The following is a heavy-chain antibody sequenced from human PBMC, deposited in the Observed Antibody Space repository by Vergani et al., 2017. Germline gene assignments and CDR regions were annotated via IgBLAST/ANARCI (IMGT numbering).Heavy chain of an antibody. Sequence: EVQLLESGGRLVQPGGSLRLSCVASGFAFSRYAMSWVRQAPGKGLEWVSGLTASGSGISYADSVRGRFTISRDNSKNTLSLQMNSLRAEDTAMYYCAKDFSFVLVLQIITEVDQWGQGTLVTVSS. CDR1: GFAFSRYA. J-gene: IGHJ4*02. D-gene: IGHD2-15*01. V-gene: IGHV3-23*01. CDR2: LTASGSGI. CDR3: AKDFSFVLVLQIITEVDQ.